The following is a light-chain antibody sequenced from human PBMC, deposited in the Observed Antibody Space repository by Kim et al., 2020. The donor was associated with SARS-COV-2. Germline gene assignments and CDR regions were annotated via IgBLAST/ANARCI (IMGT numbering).Light chain of an antibody. J-gene: IGKJ4*01. Sequence: SVSLGDRAPLSCWASHSVNRHLAWYQQKPGQAPRLLIYLASTRATNIPARFSGSGSGTEFSLTISSLLSEDFAVYYCQQYANWPLTFGGGTKLEI. V-gene: IGKV3-15*01. CDR1: HSVNRH. CDR3: QQYANWPLT. CDR2: LAS.